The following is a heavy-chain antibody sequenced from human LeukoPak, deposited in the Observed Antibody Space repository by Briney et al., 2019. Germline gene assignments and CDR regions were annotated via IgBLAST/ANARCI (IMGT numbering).Heavy chain of an antibody. Sequence: PGGSLRLSCAASGFTFSSYSMNWVRQAPGKGLEWVSYISSSSTIYYADSVKGRFTISRDNAKNSLYLQMNSLRDEDTAVYYCARDQGHSYGPYYYYGMDVWGQGTTVTVSS. CDR3: ARDQGHSYGPYYYYGMDV. V-gene: IGHV3-48*02. CDR1: GFTFSSYS. D-gene: IGHD5-18*01. CDR2: ISSSSTI. J-gene: IGHJ6*02.